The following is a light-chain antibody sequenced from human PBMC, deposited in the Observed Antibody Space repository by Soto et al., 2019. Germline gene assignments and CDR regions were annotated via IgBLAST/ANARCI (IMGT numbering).Light chain of an antibody. V-gene: IGLV1-40*01. CDR1: SSNIGAGYD. CDR3: RSYDSSLRG. CDR2: GNS. Sequence: QSVLTQPPSVSGAPGQRVTISCTGSSSNIGAGYDGHWYQQLPGTAPKLLIYGNSNRPSGVPDRFSGSKSGTSASLAITGLQAEDKANYYCRSYDSSLRGIGTGTKVTVL. J-gene: IGLJ1*01.